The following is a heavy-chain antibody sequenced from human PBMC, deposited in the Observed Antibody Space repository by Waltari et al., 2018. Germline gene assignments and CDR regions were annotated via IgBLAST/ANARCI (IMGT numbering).Heavy chain of an antibody. V-gene: IGHV1-24*01. CDR2: FDPEDGET. Sequence: QVQLVQSGAEVKKPGASVKVSCKVSGYTLTELSMHWVRQAPGKGLEWMGGFDPEDGETIYAQKFQGRVTMTEDPSTDTAYMELSSLRSEDTAVYYCATAQRIAALRYLRFDYWGQGTLVTVSS. CDR3: ATAQRIAALRYLRFDY. J-gene: IGHJ4*02. D-gene: IGHD6-13*01. CDR1: GYTLTELS.